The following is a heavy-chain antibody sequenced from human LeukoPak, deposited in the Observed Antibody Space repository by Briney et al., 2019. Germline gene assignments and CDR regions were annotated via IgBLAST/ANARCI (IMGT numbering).Heavy chain of an antibody. V-gene: IGHV3-21*01. J-gene: IGHJ4*02. CDR3: ARDLSEALLFG. D-gene: IGHD2/OR15-2a*01. CDR2: ISSSSSYI. Sequence: GGSLRLSLATPGFTFSSYDMHWVGQTTGKGLDWVSSISSSSSYIYYADSVKGRFTISRDNAKNSLYLQMNSLRAEDTAVYYCARDLSEALLFGWGQGTLVTVSS. CDR1: GFTFSSYD.